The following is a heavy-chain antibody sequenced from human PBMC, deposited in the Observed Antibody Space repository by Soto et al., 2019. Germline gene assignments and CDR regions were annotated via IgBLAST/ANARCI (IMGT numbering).Heavy chain of an antibody. Sequence: ASVKVSCKASGYTFTTYDINWVRQAPGQGLEWVGWMDTNSGSTGYAQNFQGRITMTRNISRNTAHMELSSLQSEDTAVYYCARERKFDFWRKGLDVWGQGTTVTVSS. CDR2: MDTNSGST. D-gene: IGHD3-3*01. CDR1: GYTFTTYD. V-gene: IGHV1-8*01. CDR3: ARERKFDFWRKGLDV. J-gene: IGHJ6*02.